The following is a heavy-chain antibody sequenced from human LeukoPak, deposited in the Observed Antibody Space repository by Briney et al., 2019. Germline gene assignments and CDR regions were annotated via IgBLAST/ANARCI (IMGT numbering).Heavy chain of an antibody. CDR1: GGSFSGYY. Sequence: ETLSLTCAVYGGSFSGYYWSWIRQPPGKGLEWIGEINHSGSTNYNPSLKSRVTISVDKSKNQFSLKLSSVTAADTAVYYCARGAGPFDYWGQGTLVTVSS. V-gene: IGHV4-34*01. J-gene: IGHJ4*02. CDR2: INHSGST. CDR3: ARGAGPFDY.